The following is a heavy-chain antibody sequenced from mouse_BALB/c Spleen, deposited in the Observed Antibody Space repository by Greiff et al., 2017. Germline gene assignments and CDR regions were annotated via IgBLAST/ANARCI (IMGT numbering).Heavy chain of an antibody. CDR3: ARPYRYDGDYYAMDY. CDR1: GFTFSSYG. CDR2: ISSGGSYT. V-gene: IGHV5-6*01. Sequence: EVQRVESGGDLVKPGGSLKLSCAASGFTFSSYGMSWVRQTPDKRLEWVATISSGGSYTYYPDSVKGRFTISRDNAKNTLYLQMSSLKSEDTAMYYCARPYRYDGDYYAMDYWGQGTSVTVSS. D-gene: IGHD2-14*01. J-gene: IGHJ4*01.